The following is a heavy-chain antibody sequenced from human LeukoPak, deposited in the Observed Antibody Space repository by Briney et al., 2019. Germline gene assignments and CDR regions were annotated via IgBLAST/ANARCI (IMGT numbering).Heavy chain of an antibody. CDR3: ARQTGSGLFSLP. Sequence: SETLSLTCAVYGGSFSGYYWSWIRQPPGKGLEWIGEINHSGSTNYNASLKSRVTISVDTSKNQFSLKLSSVTAADTAVYYCARQTGSGLFSLPGGQGTLVTVSS. V-gene: IGHV4-34*01. J-gene: IGHJ4*02. CDR2: INHSGST. CDR1: GGSFSGYY. D-gene: IGHD3-10*01.